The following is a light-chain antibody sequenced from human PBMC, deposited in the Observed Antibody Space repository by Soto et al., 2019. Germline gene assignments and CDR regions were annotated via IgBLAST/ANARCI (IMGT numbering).Light chain of an antibody. V-gene: IGKV3-20*01. CDR3: QQYGSSPWT. J-gene: IGKJ1*01. Sequence: PGERATLSCRASQSVSSSYLAWYQQKPGQAPRLLIYGASSRATGIPDRFSGSGSGTDFTLTISRLEPEEFAVYYCQQYGSSPWTVGQGTKVAIK. CDR2: GAS. CDR1: QSVSSSY.